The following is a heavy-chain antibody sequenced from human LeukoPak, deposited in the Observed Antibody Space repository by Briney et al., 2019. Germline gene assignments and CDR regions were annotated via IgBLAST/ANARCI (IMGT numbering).Heavy chain of an antibody. J-gene: IGHJ5*02. CDR1: GGSISSYY. CDR2: IYSRGT. Sequence: PSETLSLTCTVSGGSISSYYLSWVRQPAGKGLEWIGRIYSRGTTYNPSLKDRVTMSADTSRNHVSLTLNSVTAADTAVYYCARDSGTTGEVKFDPWGQGTLVTVSS. D-gene: IGHD3-10*01. CDR3: ARDSGTTGEVKFDP. V-gene: IGHV4-4*07.